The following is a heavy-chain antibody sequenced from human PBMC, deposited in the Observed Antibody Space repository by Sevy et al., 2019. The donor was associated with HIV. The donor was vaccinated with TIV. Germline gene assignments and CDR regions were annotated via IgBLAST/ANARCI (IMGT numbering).Heavy chain of an antibody. V-gene: IGHV3-30-3*01. CDR2: ISYDGSNK. J-gene: IGHJ4*02. Sequence: GGSLRLSCAASGFTFSSYAMHWVRQAPGKGLEWVAVISYDGSNKYYADSVKGRFTISRDNSKNTLYLQMNSLRAEETAVYYCAREVGEYYDYVWGSYRSSHYFDYWGQGTLVTVSS. CDR1: GFTFSSYA. D-gene: IGHD3-16*02. CDR3: AREVGEYYDYVWGSYRSSHYFDY.